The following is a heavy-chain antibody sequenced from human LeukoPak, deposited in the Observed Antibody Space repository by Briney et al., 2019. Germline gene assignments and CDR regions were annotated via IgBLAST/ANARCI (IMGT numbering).Heavy chain of an antibody. D-gene: IGHD6-6*01. CDR3: ARGQLAARIFDY. CDR1: GGSISSGDYY. V-gene: IGHV4-30-4*08. J-gene: IGHJ4*02. CDR2: IYYSGST. Sequence: SETLSLTCTVSGGSISSGDYYWSWIRQPPGKGLEWIGYIYYSGSTYYNPSLKSRVTISVDTSKNQFSLKLSSVIAADTAVYYCARGQLAARIFDYWGQGTLVTVSS.